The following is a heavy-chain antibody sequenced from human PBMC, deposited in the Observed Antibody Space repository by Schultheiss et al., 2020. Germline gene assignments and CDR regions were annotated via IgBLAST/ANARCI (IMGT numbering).Heavy chain of an antibody. V-gene: IGHV3-48*01. CDR2: ITRDRTT. J-gene: IGHJ6*02. CDR3: ARDRISVTPVTPGKNRDSYGMDV. D-gene: IGHD3-3*02. Sequence: GGSLRLSGAPSGFTLSSYGMNWVRQAPGKGLEWLSHITRDRTTYYADSVTGRFTISRDDAKSEVYLQMNSLRAEDTAVYYCARDRISVTPVTPGKNRDSYGMDVWGQGTTVTVSS. CDR1: GFTLSSYG.